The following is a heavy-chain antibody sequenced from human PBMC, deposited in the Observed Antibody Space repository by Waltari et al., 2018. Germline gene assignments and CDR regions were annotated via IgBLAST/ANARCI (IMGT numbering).Heavy chain of an antibody. CDR2: INPGGGNT. V-gene: IGHV1-46*03. Sequence: EQLVQSGAEVKKPGASVRVSCKSSGSTFISYYVQWVRQAPGQGLEWMGIINPGGGNTGYAHKCSDRVTITRDTSTSTVFMELSGLRSEDTAVYFCARSDSGSAVDYYHNYGMDLWGQGTTVTVSS. CDR3: ARSDSGSAVDYYHNYGMDL. J-gene: IGHJ6*02. D-gene: IGHD3-10*01. CDR1: GSTFISYY.